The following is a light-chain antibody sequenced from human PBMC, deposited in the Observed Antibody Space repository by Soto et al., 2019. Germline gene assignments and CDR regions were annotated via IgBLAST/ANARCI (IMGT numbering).Light chain of an antibody. V-gene: IGLV1-40*01. Sequence: QSVLTQAPSVSGAPGQRVTIPCTGSSSNIGSFYDVHWYQQLPGTVPKLLIYGDNNRPSGVPDRFSGSKSGTSASLAITGLQPEDEADYCQSYDNSLSHVVFGGGTKLTVL. CDR2: GDN. J-gene: IGLJ2*01. CDR3: QSYDNSLSHVV. CDR1: SSNIGSFYD.